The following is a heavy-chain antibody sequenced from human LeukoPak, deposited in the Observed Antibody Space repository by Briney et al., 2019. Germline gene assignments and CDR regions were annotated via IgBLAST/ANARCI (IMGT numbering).Heavy chain of an antibody. J-gene: IGHJ4*02. CDR3: ARDYYGSGGFDY. Sequence: TGRSLRLSCAASGFTFSNYGVHWVRQAPGKGLEWVAVIRYDGSTKYYADSVKGRFTISRDNSKNTVYLEMNSLRAEDTAVYYCARDYYGSGGFDYWGQGTLVTVSS. V-gene: IGHV3-33*01. D-gene: IGHD3-10*01. CDR2: IRYDGSTK. CDR1: GFTFSNYG.